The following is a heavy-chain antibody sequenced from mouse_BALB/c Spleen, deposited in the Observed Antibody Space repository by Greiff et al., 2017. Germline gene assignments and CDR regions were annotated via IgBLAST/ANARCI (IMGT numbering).Heavy chain of an antibody. D-gene: IGHD6-1*01. V-gene: IGHV1-77*01. J-gene: IGHJ3*01. Sequence: QVQLKQSGPELVKPGASVKMSCKASGFTFTDYVISWVMQRTGQGLEWIGEIYPGSGTTYYTEKFEGKVTLTADKTSNTASMQLSSLTSEDSAIYYCARGDTTWYADWGQGTRVTVSA. CDR1: GFTFTDYV. CDR2: IYPGSGTT. CDR3: ARGDTTWYAD.